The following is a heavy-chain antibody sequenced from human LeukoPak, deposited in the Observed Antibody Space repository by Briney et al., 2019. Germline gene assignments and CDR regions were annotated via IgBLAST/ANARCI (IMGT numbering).Heavy chain of an antibody. CDR2: IIPIVDLA. CDR3: AADRLSRADYMDF. CDR1: GGSFSSYG. Sequence: ASGKVSCKASGGSFSSYGISWVRQGPGLGLEWVGRIIPIVDLAKYAQKFQGRVTITADKSTSTAYMELSSLRSEDTAVYYCAADRLSRADYMDFWGKGTTVTVSS. V-gene: IGHV1-69*04. D-gene: IGHD6-6*01. J-gene: IGHJ6*03.